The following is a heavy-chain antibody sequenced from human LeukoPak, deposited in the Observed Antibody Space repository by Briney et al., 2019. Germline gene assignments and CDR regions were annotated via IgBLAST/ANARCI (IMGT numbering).Heavy chain of an antibody. CDR1: GFTFSSYA. V-gene: IGHV3-30-3*01. CDR3: ARGLRTASPVGRSYYYGMDV. CDR2: ISYDGSNK. D-gene: IGHD2-15*01. Sequence: GVLRLSCAASGFTFSSYAMHWVRQAPGKGLEWVAVISYDGSNKYYADSVKGRFTISRDNSKNTLYLQMNSLRAEDTAVYYCARGLRTASPVGRSYYYGMDVWGQGTTVTVSS. J-gene: IGHJ6*02.